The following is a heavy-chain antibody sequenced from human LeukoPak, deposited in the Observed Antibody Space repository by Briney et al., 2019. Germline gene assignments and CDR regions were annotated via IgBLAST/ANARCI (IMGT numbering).Heavy chain of an antibody. CDR3: ARELPRQAPFDY. Sequence: RPSETLSLTCTVSGGSISSSSYYWGWIRQPPGKGLEWIGSIYYSGSTYYNPSLKSRVTISVDTSKNQFSLKLSSVTAADTAVYYCARELPRQAPFDYWGQGTLVTVSS. CDR1: GGSISSSSYY. CDR2: IYYSGST. V-gene: IGHV4-39*01. D-gene: IGHD5-24*01. J-gene: IGHJ4*02.